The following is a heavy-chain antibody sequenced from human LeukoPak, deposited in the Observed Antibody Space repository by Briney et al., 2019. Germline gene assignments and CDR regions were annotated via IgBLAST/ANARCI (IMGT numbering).Heavy chain of an antibody. CDR3: ARDRRQLGY. CDR1: GFTFSSYS. CDR2: ISSSSSTI. Sequence: PGGSLRLSCAASGFTFSSYSMNWVRRAPVKGLEWVSYISSSSSTIYYADSVKGRFTISRDNAKNSLYLQMNSLRAEDTAVYYCARDRRQLGYWGQGTLVTVSS. V-gene: IGHV3-48*01. D-gene: IGHD5-18*01. J-gene: IGHJ4*02.